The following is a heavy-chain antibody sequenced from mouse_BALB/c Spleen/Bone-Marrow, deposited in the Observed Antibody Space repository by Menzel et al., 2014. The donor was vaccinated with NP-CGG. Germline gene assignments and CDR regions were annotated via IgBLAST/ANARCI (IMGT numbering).Heavy chain of an antibody. CDR2: INPGSGGT. J-gene: IGHJ2*01. CDR3: ARREDYDLDY. Sequence: VKLMESGAELVRPGTSVKVSCKASGYAFTNYLIEWVKQRPGQGLEWIGLINPGSGGTNYNEKFKGKATLTADKSSSTAYMQLSSLTSDDSAVYFCARREDYDLDYWGQGTTLTVSS. CDR1: GYAFTNYL. D-gene: IGHD2-4*01. V-gene: IGHV1-54*01.